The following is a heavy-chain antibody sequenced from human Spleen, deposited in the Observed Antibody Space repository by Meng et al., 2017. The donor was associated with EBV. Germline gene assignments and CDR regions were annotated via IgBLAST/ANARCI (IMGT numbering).Heavy chain of an antibody. CDR3: TRGGSGRFFY. CDR2: INVNTRKP. J-gene: IGHJ4*02. D-gene: IGHD1-1*01. Sequence: QVNLGHSGSELWKPGASVNVSCKASGYPFTDYVINCVRQAPGQGLEWMGWINVNTRKPTYAQGFTERFVLSVDTSVSTAYLQILNLKTEDTAVFYCTRGGSGRFFYWGQGSLVTVSS. CDR1: GYPFTDYV. V-gene: IGHV7-4-1*01.